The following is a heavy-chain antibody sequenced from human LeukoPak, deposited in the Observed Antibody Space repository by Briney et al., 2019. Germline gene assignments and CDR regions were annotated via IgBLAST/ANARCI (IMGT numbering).Heavy chain of an antibody. CDR1: GGSFSGYS. V-gene: IGHV4-34*01. J-gene: IGHJ5*02. CDR2: INHSGST. CDR3: ARGRLLMWFDP. D-gene: IGHD3-16*01. Sequence: KPSETLSLTCAVYGGSFSGYSWSWIRQPPGKGLEWIGEINHSGSTNYNPSLKSRVTISVGTSKKQFSLKLSSVTAADTAVYYCARGRLLMWFDPWGQGTLVTVSS.